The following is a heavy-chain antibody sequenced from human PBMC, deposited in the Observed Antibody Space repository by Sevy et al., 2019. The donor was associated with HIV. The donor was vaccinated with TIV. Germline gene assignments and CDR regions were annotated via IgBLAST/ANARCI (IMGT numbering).Heavy chain of an antibody. CDR1: GFTFTYAW. J-gene: IGHJ6*02. CDR2: IKSRPDGGTT. Sequence: GGSLRLSCAASGFTFTYAWMSWVRQAPGKGLEWVGRIKSRPDGGTTDYAANVKGRFSISRDDSKNTLYLQMNSLKTEDSAVYYCATDPIIVLLVTDGMDVWGQGTTVTVSS. CDR3: ATDPIIVLLVTDGMDV. D-gene: IGHD2-8*01. V-gene: IGHV3-15*01.